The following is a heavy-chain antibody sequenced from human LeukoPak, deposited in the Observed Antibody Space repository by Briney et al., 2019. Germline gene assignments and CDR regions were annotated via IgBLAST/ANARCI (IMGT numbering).Heavy chain of an antibody. J-gene: IGHJ4*02. CDR1: GFTVSSNY. Sequence: PGGSLRLSCAASGFTVSSNYMSWVRQAPGKGLEWVSVIYSGGSTYYADSVKGRFTISRDNSKNTQYLQMNSLRAEDTAVYYCASETTVTSLGYWGQGTLVTVSS. CDR2: IYSGGST. CDR3: ASETTVTSLGY. D-gene: IGHD4-17*01. V-gene: IGHV3-66*02.